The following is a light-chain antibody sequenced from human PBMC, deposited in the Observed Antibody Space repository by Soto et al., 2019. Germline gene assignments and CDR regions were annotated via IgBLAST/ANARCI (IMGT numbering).Light chain of an antibody. CDR1: QGITSW. CDR2: RAS. CDR3: QQTTTFPLT. J-gene: IGKJ4*01. Sequence: DIQMTQSPSSVSASVGDRVTITCRASQGITSWLSWYQQKPGKAPKLLIYRASNLQSGVPSRFSGSGSGTDSTLTISGLQPADFATYYCQQTTTFPLTFGGGPKVEIK. V-gene: IGKV1-12*01.